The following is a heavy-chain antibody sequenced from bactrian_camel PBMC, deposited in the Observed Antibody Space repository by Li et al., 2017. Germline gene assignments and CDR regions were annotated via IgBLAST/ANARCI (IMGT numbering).Heavy chain of an antibody. Sequence: HVQLVESGGGSVQAGGSLRLSCAASGLTYSRYCMGWFRQALGKGSEGLAIIDSAGRALYADAVRGRFTISRDSAKDTLYLQMNNLKAEDTAMYFCAADPDCRPYCSGGSCYFPPSAGYRGQGTQVTVS. D-gene: IGHD2*01. CDR1: GLTYSRYC. V-gene: IGHV3S1*01. CDR2: IDSAGRA. CDR3: AADPDCRPYCSGGSCYFPPSAGY. J-gene: IGHJ4*01.